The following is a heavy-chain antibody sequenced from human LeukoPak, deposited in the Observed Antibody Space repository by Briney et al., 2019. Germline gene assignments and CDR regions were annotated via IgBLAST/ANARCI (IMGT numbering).Heavy chain of an antibody. V-gene: IGHV4-4*07. CDR2: IYNSGRT. J-gene: IGHJ4*02. Sequence: PSETLSLTCTVSGGSIGIYYWSWIRQPAGKGLEWIGRIYNSGRTKYSHSLESRVTMSIDTSKNQFSLKLSSVSAADTAVYYCARVAMYEFFFDYWGQGTLVTVSS. CDR1: GGSIGIYY. CDR3: ARVAMYEFFFDY. D-gene: IGHD2-8*01.